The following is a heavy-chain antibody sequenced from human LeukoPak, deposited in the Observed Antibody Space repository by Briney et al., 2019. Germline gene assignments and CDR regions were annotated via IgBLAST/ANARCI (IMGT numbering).Heavy chain of an antibody. V-gene: IGHV3-30*02. D-gene: IGHD3-3*01. Sequence: GGSLRLSCAASGLTFSSYGMHWVRQAPGKGLDWVAFIRYDGSNKYYADSVKGRFTISRDNSKNTLYLQMHSLRAEDTAVYYCAKEQNDFWSGYYIDYWGQGTLVTFSS. CDR3: AKEQNDFWSGYYIDY. J-gene: IGHJ4*02. CDR2: IRYDGSNK. CDR1: GLTFSSYG.